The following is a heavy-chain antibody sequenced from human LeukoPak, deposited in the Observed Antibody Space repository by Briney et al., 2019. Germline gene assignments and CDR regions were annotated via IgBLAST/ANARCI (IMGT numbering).Heavy chain of an antibody. CDR2: ISSSSSYI. CDR3: ARDLMGATGGYFDY. V-gene: IGHV3-21*01. CDR1: GFTSSSYS. Sequence: GGSLRLSCAASGFTSSSYSMNWVRQAPGKGLEWVSSISSSSSYIYYADSVKGRFTISRDNAKNSLYLQMNSLRAEDTAVYYCARDLMGATGGYFDYWGQGTLVTVSS. J-gene: IGHJ4*02. D-gene: IGHD1-26*01.